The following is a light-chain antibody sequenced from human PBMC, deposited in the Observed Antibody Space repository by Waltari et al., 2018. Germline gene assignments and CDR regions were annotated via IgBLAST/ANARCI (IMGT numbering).Light chain of an antibody. J-gene: IGKJ1*01. CDR3: QKYGTLPAT. CDR2: AAS. Sequence: EIVLTQSPGTLSLSPGDRATLSCRASQSVSRTLAWYQQKPGQAPRLLIYAASSRATGIPDRFSGSGSGTDFSLTISRLEPEDFAVYYCQKYGTLPATFGQGTKVEIK. V-gene: IGKV3-20*01. CDR1: QSVSRT.